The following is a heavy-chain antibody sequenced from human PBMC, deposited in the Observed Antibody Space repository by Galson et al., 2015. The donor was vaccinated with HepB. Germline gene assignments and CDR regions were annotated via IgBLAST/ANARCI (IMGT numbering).Heavy chain of an antibody. CDR3: ARGGSYSSLDY. Sequence: SLRLSCAASGFTFSSCSMNWVRQAPGKGLEWVSSISSSSSSIYYADSVKGRFTISRDNAKNSLHLQMNNLRAEDTAVYYCARGGSYSSLDYWGQGTLVTVSS. CDR1: GFTFSSCS. J-gene: IGHJ4*02. D-gene: IGHD6-13*01. V-gene: IGHV3-21*01. CDR2: ISSSSSSI.